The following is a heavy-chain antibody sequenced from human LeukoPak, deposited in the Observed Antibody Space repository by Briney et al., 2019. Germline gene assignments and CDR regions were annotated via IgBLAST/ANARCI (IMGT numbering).Heavy chain of an antibody. J-gene: IGHJ4*02. V-gene: IGHV1-69*05. Sequence: GASVKVSCRASGGTFSSYAISWVRQAPGQGLEWMGGIIPIFGTANYAQKFQGRVTIITDESTSTAYMELSSLRSEDTAVYYCARSYDYVWGSYRSGYFDYWGQGTLVTVSS. D-gene: IGHD3-16*02. CDR3: ARSYDYVWGSYRSGYFDY. CDR1: GGTFSSYA. CDR2: IIPIFGTA.